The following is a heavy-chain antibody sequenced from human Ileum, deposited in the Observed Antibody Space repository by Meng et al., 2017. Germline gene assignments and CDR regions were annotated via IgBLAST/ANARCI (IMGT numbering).Heavy chain of an antibody. CDR1: GASISSSNW. V-gene: IGHV4-4*02. Sequence: QVARREWGPGVVEPSGTLSLTCAVSGASISSSNWWSWVRQPPGKGLEWIGEVFHSGDTNYNPSLKSRVSMSVDKSKNQFSLKLTSVTAADTAVYYCVRIDYGGDGIEIYNFDYWGLGTLVTVSS. D-gene: IGHD4-23*01. CDR3: VRIDYGGDGIEIYNFDY. CDR2: VFHSGDT. J-gene: IGHJ4*02.